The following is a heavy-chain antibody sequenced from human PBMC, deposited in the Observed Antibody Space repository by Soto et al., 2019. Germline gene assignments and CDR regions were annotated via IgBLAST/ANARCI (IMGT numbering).Heavy chain of an antibody. CDR3: GSVVLESLTANHFGP. V-gene: IGHV4-30-4*01. Sequence: PSETLSLTCTVSGGSVSSGDYYWSWIRQPPGKGLEWIGYIYYTGNTYYNPSLKSRGTISVDTSKNQFSLKLRSVTAADTAVYYCGSVVLESLTANHFGPSGQGTLGTVSS. J-gene: IGHJ5*02. CDR1: GGSVSSGDYY. D-gene: IGHD2-21*02. CDR2: IYYTGNT.